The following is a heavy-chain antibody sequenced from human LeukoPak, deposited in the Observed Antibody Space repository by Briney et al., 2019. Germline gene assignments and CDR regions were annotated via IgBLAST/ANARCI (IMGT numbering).Heavy chain of an antibody. V-gene: IGHV4-34*01. D-gene: IGHD6-6*01. Sequence: GSLRLSCAASGFTFSSYSMNWIRQPPGKGLEWIGEINHSGSTNYNPSLKSRVTISVDASKNQCSLKLSSVTAADTAVYYCARVSSSAGYFDDWGQGTLVTVSS. CDR1: GFTFSSYS. J-gene: IGHJ4*02. CDR3: ARVSSSAGYFDD. CDR2: INHSGST.